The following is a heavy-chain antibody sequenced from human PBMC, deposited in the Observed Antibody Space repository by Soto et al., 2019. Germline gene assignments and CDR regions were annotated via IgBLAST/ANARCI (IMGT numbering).Heavy chain of an antibody. V-gene: IGHV4-4*02. CDR2: ISHSGSV. CDR3: ARSFGWHAIDY. Sequence: QVLLQESGPGLVQPSGTLSLSCAVSGGSISSNYFWGWVRQPPGKGLEWVGDISHSGSVNYNPSLKSRVTISIDKSKNQFSLKLNSVTAADTAVYYCARSFGWHAIDYWGQGTLVIVSS. J-gene: IGHJ4*02. D-gene: IGHD3-9*01. CDR1: GGSISSNYF.